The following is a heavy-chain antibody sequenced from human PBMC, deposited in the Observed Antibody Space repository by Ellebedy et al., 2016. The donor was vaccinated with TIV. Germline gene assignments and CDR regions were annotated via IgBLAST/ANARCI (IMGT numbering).Heavy chain of an antibody. J-gene: IGHJ4*02. Sequence: WESLKISCKGSGYSFTTYWIGWVRQMSGKGLEWVGIIYPGDSDTRYSPSFQGQVTISADKSISTAYLQWRSLKASDTAMYYCARVGEVAATPCSYWGQGTLVTVSS. CDR2: IYPGDSDT. CDR3: ARVGEVAATPCSY. V-gene: IGHV5-51*01. D-gene: IGHD2-15*01. CDR1: GYSFTTYW.